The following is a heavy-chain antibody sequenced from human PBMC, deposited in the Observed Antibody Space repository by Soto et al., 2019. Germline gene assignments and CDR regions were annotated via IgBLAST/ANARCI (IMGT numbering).Heavy chain of an antibody. CDR2: IGTAGDT. CDR1: GFTFSSYD. D-gene: IGHD1-1*01. Sequence: GGSLRLSCAASGFTFSSYDMHWVRQATGKGLEWVSAIGTAGDTYYPGSVKGRFTISRENAKNSLYLQMNSLRAGDTAVYYCAREGQLESALDYWGQGTLVTVSS. J-gene: IGHJ4*02. V-gene: IGHV3-13*01. CDR3: AREGQLESALDY.